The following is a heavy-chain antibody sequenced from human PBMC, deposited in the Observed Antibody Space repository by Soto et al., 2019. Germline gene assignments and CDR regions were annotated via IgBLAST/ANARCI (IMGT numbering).Heavy chain of an antibody. Sequence: SETLSLTCTFSAGSISSGDYYLSWIRQPPGKGLEWIGYIYYSGSTYYNPSLKSRVTISVDTSKNQFSLKLSSVTAADTAVYYCASSYCSGGSCPGGGYYYYGMAVWGQGTTVTVSS. D-gene: IGHD2-15*01. CDR1: AGSISSGDYY. V-gene: IGHV4-30-4*01. J-gene: IGHJ6*02. CDR3: ASSYCSGGSCPGGGYYYYGMAV. CDR2: IYYSGST.